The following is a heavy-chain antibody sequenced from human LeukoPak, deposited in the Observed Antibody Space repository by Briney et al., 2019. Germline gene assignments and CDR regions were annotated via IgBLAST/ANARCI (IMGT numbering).Heavy chain of an antibody. J-gene: IGHJ3*02. Sequence: GGSLRLSCAASGFTFSSYGMLWVRQAPGKGLEWVAVISYDGSNKYYADSVKGRFTISRDNSKNTLYLQMNSLRAEDTAVYYCAKGVSGDGYPDAFDIWGQGTMVTVSS. CDR2: ISYDGSNK. D-gene: IGHD5-24*01. CDR3: AKGVSGDGYPDAFDI. V-gene: IGHV3-30*18. CDR1: GFTFSSYG.